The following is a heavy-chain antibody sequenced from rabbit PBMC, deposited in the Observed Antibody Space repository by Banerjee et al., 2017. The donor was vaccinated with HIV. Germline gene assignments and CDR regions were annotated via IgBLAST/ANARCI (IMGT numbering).Heavy chain of an antibody. V-gene: IGHV1S47*01. CDR1: GFDFSSYG. J-gene: IGHJ4*01. CDR3: VRSYASSKWFNL. CDR2: IDPVFGST. D-gene: IGHD1-1*01. Sequence: QEQLVESGGGLVQPGGSLKLSCKASGFDFSSYGVSWVRQAPGKGLEWIGYIDPVFGSTYYASWVNGRFTISSHNAQNTLYLQLNSLTAADTATYFCVRSYASSKWFNLWGPGTLVTVS.